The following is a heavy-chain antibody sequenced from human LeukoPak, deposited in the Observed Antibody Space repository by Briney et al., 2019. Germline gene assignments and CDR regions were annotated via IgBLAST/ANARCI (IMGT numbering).Heavy chain of an antibody. CDR2: ISYDGSNK. CDR3: AKDGQGRVTPYYFDY. J-gene: IGHJ4*02. V-gene: IGHV3-30-3*01. CDR1: GFTFSSYA. Sequence: PGGSLRLSCAASGFTFSSYAMHWVRQAPGKGLEWVAVISYDGSNKYYADSVKGRFTISRDNSKNTLYLQMNSLRAEDTAVYYCAKDGQGRVTPYYFDYWGQGTLVTVSS. D-gene: IGHD2-21*02.